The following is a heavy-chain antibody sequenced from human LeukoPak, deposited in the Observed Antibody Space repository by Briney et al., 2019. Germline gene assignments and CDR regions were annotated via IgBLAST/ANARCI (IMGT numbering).Heavy chain of an antibody. Sequence: PSETLSLTCTVSGGSISSYCWGWIRQPPGKGLEWIGSIYHSGSTYYNPSLKSRVTISVDTSKNQFSLKLSSVTAADTAVYYCARVSYGDYGLPDWYFDLWGRGTLVTVSS. CDR3: ARVSYGDYGLPDWYFDL. CDR2: IYHSGST. D-gene: IGHD4-17*01. J-gene: IGHJ2*01. CDR1: GGSISSYC. V-gene: IGHV4-38-2*02.